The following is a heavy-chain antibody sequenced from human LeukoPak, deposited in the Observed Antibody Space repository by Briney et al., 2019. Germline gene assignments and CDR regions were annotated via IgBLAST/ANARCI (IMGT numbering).Heavy chain of an antibody. Sequence: PGGSLRLSCAASGFTFDDYGMSWVRQAPGKGLKWVSGINWNGGSTGYADSVKGRFTISRDNAKNSLYLQVNSLRVEDTALYYCASLNYGQVWGSPHYYFDSWGLGILVTVSS. J-gene: IGHJ4*02. CDR3: ASLNYGQVWGSPHYYFDS. V-gene: IGHV3-20*04. D-gene: IGHD3-16*01. CDR2: INWNGGST. CDR1: GFTFDDYG.